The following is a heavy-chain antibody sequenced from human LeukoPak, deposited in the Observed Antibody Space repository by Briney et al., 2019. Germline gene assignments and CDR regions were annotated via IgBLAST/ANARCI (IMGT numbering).Heavy chain of an antibody. D-gene: IGHD3-10*01. CDR1: GGSISGSSYY. Sequence: SETLSLTCSVSGGSISGSSYYWGWIRQPPRKGLEWIGSIYYSRSTYYNPSLKSRVTISVDTSKNQFSLKLSSVTAADTAVYYCARHADSGSGQLAFDYWGQGTLVTVSS. CDR2: IYYSRST. CDR3: ARHADSGSGQLAFDY. J-gene: IGHJ4*02. V-gene: IGHV4-39*01.